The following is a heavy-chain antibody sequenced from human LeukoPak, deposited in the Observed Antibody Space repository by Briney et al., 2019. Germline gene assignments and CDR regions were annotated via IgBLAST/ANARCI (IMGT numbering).Heavy chain of an antibody. CDR2: IDPSDSYT. Sequence: GESLKISCKGSGYSFTSYWISWVRQMPGKGLGWMGRIDPSDSYTNYSPSFQGHVTISADKSISTAYLQWSSLKASDTAMYYCARRGLRPGYYYGMDVWGQGTTVTVSS. V-gene: IGHV5-10-1*01. J-gene: IGHJ6*02. D-gene: IGHD3-16*01. CDR3: ARRGLRPGYYYGMDV. CDR1: GYSFTSYW.